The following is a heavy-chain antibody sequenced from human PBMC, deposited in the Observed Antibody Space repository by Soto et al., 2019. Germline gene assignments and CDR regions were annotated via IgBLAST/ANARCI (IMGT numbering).Heavy chain of an antibody. CDR1: GYTFTSYD. Sequence: QVQLVQSGAEVKKPGASVKVSCKASGYTFTSYDINWVRQATGQGLEWMGWMNPNSGNTGYAQKFQARVTMTRNTAMTSAYMELSSLRSEDTAVYYCASVPCGAVAGNWFDPWGKGSLVTVSS. CDR2: MNPNSGNT. CDR3: ASVPCGAVAGNWFDP. V-gene: IGHV1-8*01. J-gene: IGHJ5*02. D-gene: IGHD6-19*01.